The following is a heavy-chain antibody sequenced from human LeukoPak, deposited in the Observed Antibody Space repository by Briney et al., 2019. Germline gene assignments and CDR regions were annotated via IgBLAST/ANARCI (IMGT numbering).Heavy chain of an antibody. CDR3: ARDILPYFTGYGMDV. D-gene: IGHD2/OR15-2a*01. J-gene: IGHJ6*02. Sequence: HPGRSLRLSCAASGFTFSSYGMHWVRQAPGKGLEWVAVIWYDGSNKYYADSVKGRFTISRDNSKNTLYLQMNSLRAEDTAVYYCARDILPYFTGYGMDVWGQGTTVTVSS. CDR2: IWYDGSNK. V-gene: IGHV3-33*08. CDR1: GFTFSSYG.